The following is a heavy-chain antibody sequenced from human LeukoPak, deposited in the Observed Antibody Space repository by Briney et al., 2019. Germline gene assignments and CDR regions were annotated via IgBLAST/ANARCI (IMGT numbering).Heavy chain of an antibody. V-gene: IGHV3-23*01. CDR1: GFTFSSYA. CDR2: VSSSGDGR. CDR3: AKDAIVTTPGEAIDI. D-gene: IGHD4-11*01. J-gene: IGHJ3*02. Sequence: PGGSLRLSCAASGFTFSSYAMSWVRQAPGRGLEWGSGVSSSGDGRYYADSVKGRFTISRDNSTNTLYLQMNSLRAEDTAVYYCAKDAIVTTPGEAIDIWGEGTMVTVSS.